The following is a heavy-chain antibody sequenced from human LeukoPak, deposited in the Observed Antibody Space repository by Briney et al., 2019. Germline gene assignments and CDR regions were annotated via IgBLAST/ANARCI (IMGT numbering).Heavy chain of an antibody. Sequence: GGSLRLSCTASGFTFGDYAMSWVRQAPGKGLEWVSAISGSGGSTYYADSVKGRFTISRDNSKNTLYLQMNSLRAEDTAVFYCAKDRVTMVRGENDYWGQGTLVTVSS. CDR1: GFTFGDYA. D-gene: IGHD3-10*01. CDR3: AKDRVTMVRGENDY. J-gene: IGHJ4*02. CDR2: ISGSGGST. V-gene: IGHV3-23*01.